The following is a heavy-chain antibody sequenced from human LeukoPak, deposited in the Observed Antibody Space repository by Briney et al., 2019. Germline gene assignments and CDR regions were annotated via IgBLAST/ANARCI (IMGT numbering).Heavy chain of an antibody. CDR1: GGSFSGYY. J-gene: IGHJ6*03. V-gene: IGHV4-34*01. Sequence: PSETLSLTCAVYGGSFSGYYWSWIRQPPGKGLEWIGEINHSGSTNYNPSLESRVTISVDTSKNQFSLKLSSVTAADTAVYYCVRFGGEPYYYYYYYMDVWGKGTTVTVSS. D-gene: IGHD4-17*01. CDR3: VRFGGEPYYYYYYYMDV. CDR2: INHSGST.